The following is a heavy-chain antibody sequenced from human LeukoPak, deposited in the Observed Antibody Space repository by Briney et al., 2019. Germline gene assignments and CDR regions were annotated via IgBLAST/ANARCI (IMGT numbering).Heavy chain of an antibody. CDR3: ATHDFWSGFFQF. Sequence: SETLSLTCTVSGGSISTYYWSWIRQPPGKGLEYIGYIHHSGSTNYNPSLKSRVTISVDTSKKHFSLKLNSVTAADTAVYYCATHDFWSGFFQFWGQGVLVTVAS. CDR2: IHHSGST. D-gene: IGHD3-3*01. CDR1: GGSISTYY. J-gene: IGHJ4*02. V-gene: IGHV4-59*01.